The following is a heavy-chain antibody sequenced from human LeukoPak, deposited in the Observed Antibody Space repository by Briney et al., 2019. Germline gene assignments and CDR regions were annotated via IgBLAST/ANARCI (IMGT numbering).Heavy chain of an antibody. CDR3: ARDGQQSSPYAYDY. Sequence: GGSLRLSCAASGFSFWHHAMHWVRQAPGKGLEWLSQVWSDGNNKCYADTVRGRFTISSDTSKNTLYLEMNSLRAEDTAIYYCARDGQQSSPYAYDYWGQGTLVTVSS. V-gene: IGHV3-33*01. D-gene: IGHD2-2*01. J-gene: IGHJ4*02. CDR2: VWSDGNNK. CDR1: GFSFWHHA.